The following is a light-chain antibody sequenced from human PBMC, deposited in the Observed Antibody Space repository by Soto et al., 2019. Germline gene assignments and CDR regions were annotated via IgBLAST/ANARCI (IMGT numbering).Light chain of an antibody. CDR3: VLYMTSGLRV. Sequence: QAVVTQEPSISVSPGGTVTLTGGLNSGSVSTSDYPSWYQQTPGQAPRTLIYGTDTRSSGVPDLFSGSIVGNKAALTITGAQAEDESDYYCVLYMTSGLRVFGGGTKLTVL. CDR1: SGSVSTSDY. V-gene: IGLV8-61*01. CDR2: GTD. J-gene: IGLJ3*02.